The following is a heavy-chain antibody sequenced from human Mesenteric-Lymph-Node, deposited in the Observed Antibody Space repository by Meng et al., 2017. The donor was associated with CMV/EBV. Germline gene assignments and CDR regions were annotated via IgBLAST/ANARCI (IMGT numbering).Heavy chain of an antibody. J-gene: IGHJ4*02. D-gene: IGHD5-12*01. CDR3: ARENRGYSGYDSPGGYFDY. CDR2: INTNTGNP. CDR1: FTSYA. Sequence: FTSYARNWVRQAPGQGLEWMGWINTNTGNPTYAQGFTGRFVFSLDTSVSTAYLQISSLKAEDTAVYYCARENRGYSGYDSPGGYFDYWGQGTLVTVSS. V-gene: IGHV7-4-1*02.